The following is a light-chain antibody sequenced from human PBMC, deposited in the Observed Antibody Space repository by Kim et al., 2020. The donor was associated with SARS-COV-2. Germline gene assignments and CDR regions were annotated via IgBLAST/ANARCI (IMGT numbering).Light chain of an antibody. V-gene: IGLV1-40*01. Sequence: QRVTSACTRSTSNIGAGYDVHGYQHLPGTAPKLPVYGNSSRPSGVPDRFSGSKSGTSASLAITGLQAEDEADYYCQSYDSSLSGYVFGTGTKVTVL. CDR2: GNS. CDR1: TSNIGAGYD. J-gene: IGLJ1*01. CDR3: QSYDSSLSGYV.